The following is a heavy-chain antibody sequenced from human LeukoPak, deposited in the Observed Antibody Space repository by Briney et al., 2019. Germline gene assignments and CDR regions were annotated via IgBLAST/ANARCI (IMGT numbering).Heavy chain of an antibody. CDR2: INPSDDTR. J-gene: IGHJ5*02. CDR3: ARSRGGHNYGLEVS. Sequence: ASVKVSCKASGYTFTNYYMHWVRQAPGQGLEWMGVINPSDDTRYSLQRFRGRVTVTRDTSTSTVFLELTSLRSEDTAVYYCARSRGGHNYGLEVSWGQGTLVTVSS. CDR1: GYTFTNYY. V-gene: IGHV1-46*01. D-gene: IGHD5-18*01.